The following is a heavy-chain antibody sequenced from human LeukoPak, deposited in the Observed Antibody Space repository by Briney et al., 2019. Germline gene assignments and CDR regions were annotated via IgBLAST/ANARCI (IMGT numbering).Heavy chain of an antibody. CDR1: GYTFTGYI. CDR3: ARDRHIAAAVYYYYMDV. Sequence: ASVKVSCKASGYTFTGYIISWVRQAPGQGLEWMGWINAYNGNTDYAQRVQGRVTMTTDTSTSTAYMELRSLRSDDTAVYYCARDRHIAAAVYYYYMDVWGKGTPVTVSS. D-gene: IGHD6-13*01. CDR2: INAYNGNT. V-gene: IGHV1-18*01. J-gene: IGHJ6*03.